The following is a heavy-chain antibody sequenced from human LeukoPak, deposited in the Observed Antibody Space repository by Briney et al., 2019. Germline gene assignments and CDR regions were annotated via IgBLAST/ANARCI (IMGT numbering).Heavy chain of an antibody. Sequence: PGGSLRLSCAASGFTVSSNYMSWVRQAPGKGLEWVSVIYSGGSTYYADSVKGRFTISRDNSKNTLYLQMNSLRAEDTAVYYCAKVTTTTVTTPDAFDIWGQGTMVTVSS. CDR1: GFTVSSNY. CDR2: IYSGGST. CDR3: AKVTTTTVTTPDAFDI. V-gene: IGHV3-53*01. J-gene: IGHJ3*02. D-gene: IGHD4-11*01.